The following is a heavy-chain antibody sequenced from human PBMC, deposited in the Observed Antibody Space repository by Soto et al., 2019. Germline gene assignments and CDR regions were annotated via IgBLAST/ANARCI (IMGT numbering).Heavy chain of an antibody. J-gene: IGHJ4*02. Sequence: SETLSLTCTVSGGSISSGGYYWSWIRQHPGEGLEWIGYIYYSGSTYYNPSLKSRVTISVDTSKNQFSLKLSSVTAADTAVYYCARDRECSGGTCYNYLDYWGQGTLVTVSS. V-gene: IGHV4-31*03. CDR2: IYYSGST. CDR3: ARDRECSGGTCYNYLDY. D-gene: IGHD2-15*01. CDR1: GGSISSGGYY.